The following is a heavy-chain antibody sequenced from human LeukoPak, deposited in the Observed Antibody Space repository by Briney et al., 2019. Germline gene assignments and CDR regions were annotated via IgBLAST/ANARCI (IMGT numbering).Heavy chain of an antibody. CDR1: GGSISSYY. V-gene: IGHV4-59*12. D-gene: IGHD2-2*01. CDR2: IYYSGST. CDR3: AREKVVPAAPYYYYYGMDV. Sequence: SETLSLTCTVSGGSISSYYWSWIRQPPGKGLEWIGYIYYSGSTNYNPSLKSRVTISVDTSKNQFSLKLSSVTAADTAVYYCAREKVVPAAPYYYYYGMDVWGQGTTVTVSS. J-gene: IGHJ6*02.